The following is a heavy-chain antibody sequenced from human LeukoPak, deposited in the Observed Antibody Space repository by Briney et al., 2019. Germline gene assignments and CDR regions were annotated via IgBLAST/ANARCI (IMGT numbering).Heavy chain of an antibody. Sequence: ASVKVSCKASGYTFTGYYMHWVRQAPGQGLEWMGWINPNSGGTNYAQKFQGRVTMTRDTSISTAYMELSRLRSDDKSVYYCAGGIYSNYEGFDYWGQGTLVTVSS. D-gene: IGHD4-11*01. CDR1: GYTFTGYY. V-gene: IGHV1-2*02. CDR2: INPNSGGT. CDR3: AGGIYSNYEGFDY. J-gene: IGHJ4*02.